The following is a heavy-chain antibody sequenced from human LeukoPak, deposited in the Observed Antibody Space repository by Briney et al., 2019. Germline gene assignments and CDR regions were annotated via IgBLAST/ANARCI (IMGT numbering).Heavy chain of an antibody. CDR1: GGSFSGSY. V-gene: IGHV4-34*01. CDR3: ARCQSGNGYNRNAAYFDY. CDR2: INHSGST. D-gene: IGHD5-24*01. Sequence: PSETLSLTRADSGGSFSGSYWSWIRPPPRKGLEWIGEINHSGSTNYNTSLKSRFTISVDTSKNQFSLKLSSVTAADTAVDYCARCQSGNGYNRNAAYFDYWGQGTLVTVSS. J-gene: IGHJ4*02.